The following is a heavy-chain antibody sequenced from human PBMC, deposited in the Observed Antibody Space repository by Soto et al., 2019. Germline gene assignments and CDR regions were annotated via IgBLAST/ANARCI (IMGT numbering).Heavy chain of an antibody. V-gene: IGHV4-30-2*01. CDR3: ARAYYDFWTSYHYGMDV. J-gene: IGHJ6*02. CDR1: GVSISSDGYS. CDR2: IYQSGST. Sequence: QLQLQESGSGLVKPSQTLSLTCAVSGVSISSDGYSWSWIRQPPGKGLEWIGFIYQSGSTYYNPSLKSQGTMSVDRSKNQFSLKLTSVTAADTAVYYCARAYYDFWTSYHYGMDVWGQGTTVTVSS. D-gene: IGHD3-3*01.